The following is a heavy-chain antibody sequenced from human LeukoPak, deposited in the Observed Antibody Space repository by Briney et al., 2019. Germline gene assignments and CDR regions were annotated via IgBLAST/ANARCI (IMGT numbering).Heavy chain of an antibody. CDR2: ISSNGGST. CDR1: GFTFSSYA. CDR3: AREHSSSWYNFDY. J-gene: IGHJ4*02. Sequence: PGGSLRLSCSASGFTFSSYAVHWVRQAPGKGLEYVSAISSNGGSTYYANSVKGRFTISRDNSKNTLYLQKGSLRAEDMAVYYCAREHSSSWYNFDYWGQGTLVTVSS. D-gene: IGHD6-13*01. V-gene: IGHV3-64*01.